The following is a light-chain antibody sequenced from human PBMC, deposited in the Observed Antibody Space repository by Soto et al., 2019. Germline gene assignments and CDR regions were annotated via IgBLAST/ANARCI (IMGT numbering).Light chain of an antibody. CDR3: QAWDSSQVV. J-gene: IGLJ2*01. Sequence: SYELTQPPSVSVSPGQTASITCSGNKLGDKYACWYQQKPGQSPVMVIYQDNKRPSGISERFSGSNSGNTATLTISGTQSLDEADYYCQAWDSSQVVFGGGTKVTVL. CDR2: QDN. CDR1: KLGDKY. V-gene: IGLV3-1*01.